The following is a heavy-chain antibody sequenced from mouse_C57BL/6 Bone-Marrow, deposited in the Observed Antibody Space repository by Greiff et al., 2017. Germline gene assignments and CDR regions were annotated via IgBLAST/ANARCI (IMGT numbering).Heavy chain of an antibody. J-gene: IGHJ3*01. Sequence: VQLQQPGAELVRPGASVKLSCTASGFNIKDYYMHWVKQRPELGLEWIGRIDPEDGDTEYAPKFQGKATMTADTSSNTAYLQLSSLTSEDTAVYYCTTDWDGDAWFAYWGQGTLVTVSA. D-gene: IGHD4-1*01. CDR2: IDPEDGDT. CDR1: GFNIKDYY. V-gene: IGHV14-1*01. CDR3: TTDWDGDAWFAY.